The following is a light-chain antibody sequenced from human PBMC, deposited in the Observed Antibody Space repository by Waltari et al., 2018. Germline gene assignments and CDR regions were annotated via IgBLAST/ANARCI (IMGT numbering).Light chain of an antibody. Sequence: QSALTQPPSASGSPGQSVTISCTGTSSDVGGYAYVSWYQQHPGKAPKLVFFGLNKRPSGAPNRFSCSRSANTASRTVSGIRPEDEADYYCSSYAGSNRVIFGGGTKLTVL. J-gene: IGLJ2*01. CDR3: SSYAGSNRVI. V-gene: IGLV2-8*01. CDR1: SSDVGGYAY. CDR2: GLN.